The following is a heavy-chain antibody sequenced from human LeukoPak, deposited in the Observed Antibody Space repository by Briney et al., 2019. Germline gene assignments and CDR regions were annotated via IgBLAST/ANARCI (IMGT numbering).Heavy chain of an antibody. CDR3: ARDTDTGRSDAFEY. Sequence: PGGSLRLSCAASGFTFSSYWMHWVRQAPGKGLVWVSRLDGDGHITSYADSVEGRFTISRDNAKNTLYLQMNSLRAEDTAVYYCARDTDTGRSDAFEYWGQGTLVTVSS. J-gene: IGHJ4*02. CDR2: LDGDGHIT. CDR1: GFTFSSYW. V-gene: IGHV3-74*01. D-gene: IGHD1-26*01.